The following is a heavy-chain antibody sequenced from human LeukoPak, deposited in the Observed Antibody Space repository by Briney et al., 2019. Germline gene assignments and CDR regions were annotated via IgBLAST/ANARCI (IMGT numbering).Heavy chain of an antibody. D-gene: IGHD6-19*01. CDR3: ARHSSGWSFYFDY. V-gene: IGHV1-18*01. CDR2: ISAYNGNT. Sequence: ASVKVSCKASGYTFTSYEIGWVRQAPGQGLEWMAWISAYNGNTNYAQNLQGRVTMTTDTSTSTAYMELRSLRSDDTAVYYCARHSSGWSFYFDYWGQGTLVTVSS. CDR1: GYTFTSYE. J-gene: IGHJ4*02.